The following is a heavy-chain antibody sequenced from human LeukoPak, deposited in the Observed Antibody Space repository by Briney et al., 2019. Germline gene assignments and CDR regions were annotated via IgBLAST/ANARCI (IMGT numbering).Heavy chain of an antibody. CDR1: EVTFSSHW. CDR2: ISGDGSST. Sequence: GGSLRLSCGASEVTFSSHWMYWVRRAPGAGLVWVSRISGDGSSTNYADSVKGRFAISRDNAKNTLYLQMNSLRAEDTSVYYCARCSNGCSGIDYWGQGTLVTVSS. J-gene: IGHJ4*02. CDR3: ARCSNGCSGIDY. V-gene: IGHV3-74*01. D-gene: IGHD5-12*01.